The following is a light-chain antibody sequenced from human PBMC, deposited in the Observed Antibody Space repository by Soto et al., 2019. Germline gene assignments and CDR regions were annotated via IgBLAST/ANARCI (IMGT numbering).Light chain of an antibody. CDR2: DVS. CDR3: CSYAGNYTYV. CDR1: SSDVGGYIY. V-gene: IGLV2-11*01. J-gene: IGLJ1*01. Sequence: SALTKPRSVSGSPGQSVTISCTGTSSDVGGYIYVSWYQQHPGKAPKLMMFDVSKRPSGVPDRFSGSKSDNTASLTISGLQTEDEADYFCCSYAGNYTYVFGTGTKVTVL.